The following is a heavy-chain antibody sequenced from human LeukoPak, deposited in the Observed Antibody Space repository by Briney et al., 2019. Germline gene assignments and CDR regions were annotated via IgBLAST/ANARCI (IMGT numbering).Heavy chain of an antibody. V-gene: IGHV1-46*01. J-gene: IGHJ5*02. Sequence: ASVKVSCKASGYTFTGYYMHWVRQAPGQGLEWMGIINPSGGSTSYAQKFQGRVTMTRDMSTRTVYMELSRLRSDDTAVYYCARGPLGRSYCSSTSCPKNWFDPWGQGTLVTVSS. CDR3: ARGPLGRSYCSSTSCPKNWFDP. CDR1: GYTFTGYY. CDR2: INPSGGST. D-gene: IGHD2-2*01.